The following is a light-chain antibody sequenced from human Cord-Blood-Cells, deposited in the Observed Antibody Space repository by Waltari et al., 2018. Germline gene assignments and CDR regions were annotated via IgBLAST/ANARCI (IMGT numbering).Light chain of an antibody. Sequence: EIVSTQSPRTLSLSPAEGATLSCTANQSVSSSYLAWYQQKPGQAPRLLIYGASSRATGIPDRFSGSGSGTDFTLTISRLEPEDFAVYYCQQYGGSPYTFGQGTKLEIK. CDR3: QQYGGSPYT. J-gene: IGKJ2*01. CDR2: GAS. CDR1: QSVSSSY. V-gene: IGKV3-20*01.